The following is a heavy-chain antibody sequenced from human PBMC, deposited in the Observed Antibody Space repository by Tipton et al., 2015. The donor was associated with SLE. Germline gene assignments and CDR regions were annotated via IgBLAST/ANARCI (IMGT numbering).Heavy chain of an antibody. CDR1: GGSFNGYY. CDR3: ARRGSGWYVPFDT. J-gene: IGHJ5*02. CDR2: IDHSGST. Sequence: TLSLTCVVYGGSFNGYYWSWFRQPPGKGLEWIGEIDHSGSTNYTPSLKSRVTVSIDKSKNQFSLKLNSVTAADTAVYYCARRGSGWYVPFDTWGQGTLVTVSS. V-gene: IGHV4-34*01. D-gene: IGHD6-19*01.